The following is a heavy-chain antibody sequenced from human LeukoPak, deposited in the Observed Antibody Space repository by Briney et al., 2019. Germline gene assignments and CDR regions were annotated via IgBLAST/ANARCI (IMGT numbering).Heavy chain of an antibody. CDR2: IYYSGST. J-gene: IGHJ3*02. CDR3: ARASYCSSTSCYYEGAFDI. Sequence: SETRSLTCTVSGGSISSSSYYWGWIRQPPGKGLEWIGSIYYSGSTYYNPSLKSRVTISVDTSKNQFSLKLSSVTAADTAVYYCARASYCSSTSCYYEGAFDIWGQGTMVTVSS. V-gene: IGHV4-39*01. D-gene: IGHD2-2*01. CDR1: GGSISSSSYY.